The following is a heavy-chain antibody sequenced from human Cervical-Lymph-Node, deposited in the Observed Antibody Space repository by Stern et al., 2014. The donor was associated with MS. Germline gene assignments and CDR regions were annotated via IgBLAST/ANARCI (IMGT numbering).Heavy chain of an antibody. CDR1: GYNFINYW. CDR3: ARWSVACDS. CDR2: IYPGDPDI. V-gene: IGHV5-51*03. J-gene: IGHJ4*02. D-gene: IGHD2-21*01. Sequence: EVHLVESGAELKKPGESLKISCKTSGYNFINYWIAWVRQVPGKRLEWIVIIYPGDPDIRYSPSFQVLVTISIDKSITTAYLQWNSLKASDTAVYYCARWSVACDSWGQGALITVSS.